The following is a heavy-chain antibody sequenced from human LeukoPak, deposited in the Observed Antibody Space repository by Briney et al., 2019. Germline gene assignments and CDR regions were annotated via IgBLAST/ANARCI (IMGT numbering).Heavy chain of an antibody. CDR1: GLTFTNYG. CDR2: ISGSGSRGSGITGGNT. V-gene: IGHV3-23*01. D-gene: IGHD6-13*01. Sequence: GGSLRLSCAASGLTFTNYGMSWVRQAPGKGLEWVALISGSGSRGSGITGGNTYYADSVKGRFSISRDDSQNTVYLQMNSLRVEDTATYFCAKGRCGDSSCWYFDAWAKGTRVTVSP. CDR3: AKGRCGDSSCWYFDA. J-gene: IGHJ4*02.